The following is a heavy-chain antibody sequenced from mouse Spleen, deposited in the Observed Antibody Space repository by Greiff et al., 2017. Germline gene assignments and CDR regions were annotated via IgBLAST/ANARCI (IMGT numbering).Heavy chain of an antibody. CDR3: ARDRGTVGYFDV. CDR1: GYSITSGYY. V-gene: IGHV3-6*01. J-gene: IGHJ1*03. CDR2: ISYDGSN. D-gene: IGHD3-1*01. Sequence: EVQLQESGPGLVKPSQSLSLTCSVTGYSITSGYYWNWIRQFPGNKLEWMGYISYDGSNNYNPSLKNRISITRDTSKNQFFLKLNSVTTEDTATYYCARDRGTVGYFDVWGTGTTVTVSS.